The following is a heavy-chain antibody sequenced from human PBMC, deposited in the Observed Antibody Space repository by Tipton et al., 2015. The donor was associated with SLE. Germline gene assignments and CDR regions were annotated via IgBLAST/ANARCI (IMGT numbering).Heavy chain of an antibody. CDR2: FFYSGNT. D-gene: IGHD5-18*01. CDR1: GASISNSDYY. Sequence: LRLSCTVSGASISNSDYYWGWIRQPPGMGLEWIGSFFYSGNTHYNPSLKSRVTISVDTSKNQFSLNLNSVTAADTAVYYCTRATSGMVIDFWGQGTPVTVSS. CDR3: TRATSGMVIDF. V-gene: IGHV4-39*07. J-gene: IGHJ4*02.